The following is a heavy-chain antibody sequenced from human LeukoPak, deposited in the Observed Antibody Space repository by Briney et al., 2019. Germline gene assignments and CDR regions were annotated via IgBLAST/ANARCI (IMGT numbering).Heavy chain of an antibody. Sequence: GGSLRLSCAASGFTFSSYAMHWVRQAPGKGLEWVAVISYDGSNKYYADSVKGRFTISGDNSKNTVYLQMNSLRVEDTAVYYCANGGIAAASWGQGTLVTVSS. V-gene: IGHV3-30*04. CDR3: ANGGIAAAS. CDR1: GFTFSSYA. J-gene: IGHJ4*02. D-gene: IGHD6-13*01. CDR2: ISYDGSNK.